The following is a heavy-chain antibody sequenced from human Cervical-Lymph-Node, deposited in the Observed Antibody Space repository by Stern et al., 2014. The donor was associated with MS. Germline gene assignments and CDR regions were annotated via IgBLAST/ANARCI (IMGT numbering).Heavy chain of an antibody. CDR3: ARGLLGSENAFDI. J-gene: IGHJ3*02. CDR1: GYPFTSYG. Sequence: VVLEESGAEVKNPRASVKVSCKAYGYPFTSYGISWVRQAPGQGLEWMGWISAYNGNKHYARKLQGRVTMTTDTSPSTAYMELRSLRSDDTAVYYCARGLLGSENAFDIWGQGTMVTVSS. V-gene: IGHV1-18*01. D-gene: IGHD2-15*01. CDR2: ISAYNGNK.